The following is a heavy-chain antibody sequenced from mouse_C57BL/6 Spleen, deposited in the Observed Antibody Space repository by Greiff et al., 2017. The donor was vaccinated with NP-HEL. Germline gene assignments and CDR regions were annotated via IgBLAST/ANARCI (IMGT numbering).Heavy chain of an antibody. CDR3: ARGDYGSSLDY. J-gene: IGHJ2*01. CDR1: GYTFTDYY. V-gene: IGHV1-76*01. D-gene: IGHD1-1*01. CDR2: IYPGSGNT. Sequence: VQLQQSGAELVRPGASVKLSCKASGYTFTDYYINWVKQRPGQGLELIARIYPGSGNTYYNEKFKGKATLTAEKSSSTAYMQLSSLTSEDSAVYFCARGDYGSSLDYWGQGTTLTVSS.